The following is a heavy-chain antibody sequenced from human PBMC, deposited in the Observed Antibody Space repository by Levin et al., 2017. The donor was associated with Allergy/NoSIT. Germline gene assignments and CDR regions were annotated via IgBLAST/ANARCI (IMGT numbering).Heavy chain of an antibody. J-gene: IGHJ6*02. CDR3: ASDITVRGSKAMDV. CDR2: INTNNGNP. V-gene: IGHV7-4-1*02. Sequence: ASVKVSCNASGYTFTSYAINWLRQAPGQGPEWMGWINTNNGNPRYAQGFTGRFVFSLDTSVSTANLQISSLKAEDTAVYYCASDITVRGSKAMDVWGQGTTVTVSS. CDR1: GYTFTSYA. D-gene: IGHD3-10*01.